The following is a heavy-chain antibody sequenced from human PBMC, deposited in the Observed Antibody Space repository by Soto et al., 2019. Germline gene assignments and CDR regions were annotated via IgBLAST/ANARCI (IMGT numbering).Heavy chain of an antibody. J-gene: IGHJ6*03. CDR2: LNGDGSST. CDR1: GFTSSSHW. CDR3: ARLVVYYYYYMDV. Sequence: PGGSLRLSCTVSGFTSSSHWMHWVRQAPGKGLVWVSRLNGDGSSTHYGDSMRGRVTISVDTSKNQFSLKLSSVTAADTAVYYCARLVVYYYYYMDVWGKGTTVTVSS. V-gene: IGHV3-74*01. D-gene: IGHD6-6*01.